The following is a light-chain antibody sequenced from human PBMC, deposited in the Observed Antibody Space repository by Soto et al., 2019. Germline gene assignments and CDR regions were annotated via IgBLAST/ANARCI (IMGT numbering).Light chain of an antibody. CDR1: QSVSSN. J-gene: IGKJ5*01. CDR2: GAS. CDR3: QQYNNWPPLT. V-gene: IGKV3-15*01. Sequence: EIVMTQSPANLSVSPGERATLSCRASQSVSSNLAWYQQKPGQAPRLLIYGASTRATGIPARFSGSGSGTEFTLTISSLQSEDFAVYYCQQYNNWPPLTLGQGTRLEIK.